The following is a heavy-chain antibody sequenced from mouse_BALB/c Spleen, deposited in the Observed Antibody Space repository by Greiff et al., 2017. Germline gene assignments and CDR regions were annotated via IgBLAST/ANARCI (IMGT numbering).Heavy chain of an antibody. V-gene: IGHV2-9*02. D-gene: IGHD1-1*01. CDR2: IWAGGST. CDR3: AREDGSSYYAMDY. J-gene: IGHJ4*01. Sequence: QVQLKQSGPGLVAPSQSLSITCTVSGFSLTSYGVHWVRQPPGKGLEWLGVIWAGGSTNYNSALMSRLSISKDNSKSQVFLKMNSLQTDDTAMYYCAREDGSSYYAMDYWGQGTSGTVSS. CDR1: GFSLTSYG.